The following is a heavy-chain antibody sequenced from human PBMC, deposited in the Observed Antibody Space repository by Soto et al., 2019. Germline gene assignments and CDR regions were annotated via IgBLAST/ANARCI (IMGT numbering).Heavy chain of an antibody. J-gene: IGHJ6*02. CDR1: GFTFSDYY. CDR2: ISSSGSTI. V-gene: IGHV3-11*01. D-gene: IGHD3-10*01. Sequence: PGGSLRLSCAASGFTFSDYYMSWIRQAPGKGLEWVSYISSSGSTIYYADSVKGRFTISRDNAKNSLYLQMNSLRAEDTAVYYCAREKGSARITMVRGVISLPPGGMDVWGQGTTVTVSS. CDR3: AREKGSARITMVRGVISLPPGGMDV.